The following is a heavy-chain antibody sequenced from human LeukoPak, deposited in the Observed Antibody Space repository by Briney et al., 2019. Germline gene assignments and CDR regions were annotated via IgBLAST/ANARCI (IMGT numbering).Heavy chain of an antibody. CDR3: ARGEGSGWTEFDY. V-gene: IGHV1-69*13. CDR2: IIPIFGTA. J-gene: IGHJ4*02. Sequence: GASVKVSCKASGGTFSSYAISWVRQAPGQGLEWMGGIIPIFGTADYAQKFQGRVTITADESTSTAYMELSSLRSEDTAVYYCARGEGSGWTEFDYWGQGTLVTVSS. D-gene: IGHD6-19*01. CDR1: GGTFSSYA.